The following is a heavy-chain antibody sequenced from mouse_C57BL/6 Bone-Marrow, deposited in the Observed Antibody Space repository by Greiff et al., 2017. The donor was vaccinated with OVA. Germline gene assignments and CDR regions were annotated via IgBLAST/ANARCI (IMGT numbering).Heavy chain of an antibody. V-gene: IGHV1-26*01. J-gene: IGHJ4*01. CDR2: INPNNGGT. CDR3: ASDYYGSSYGAMDY. Sequence: VQLQQSGPELVKPGASVKISCKASGYTFTDYYMNWVKQSHGKSLEWIGDINPNNGGTSYNQKFKGKATLTVDKSSSTAYMELRSLTSEDSAVYYGASDYYGSSYGAMDYWGQGTSVTVSS. CDR1: GYTFTDYY. D-gene: IGHD1-1*01.